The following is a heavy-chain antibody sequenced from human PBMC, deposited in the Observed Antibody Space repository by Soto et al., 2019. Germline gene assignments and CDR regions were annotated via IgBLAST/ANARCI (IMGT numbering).Heavy chain of an antibody. J-gene: IGHJ4*02. CDR3: GKLKSYTGAWSY. CDR1: GFTFSEYE. Sequence: PGGSLRLSCVASGFTFSEYEINWVRQAPGKGLEWISYISSSGSAVYYADSVKGRFTISRDNAKNSVFLHVNSLRAEDASVYYWGKLKSYTGAWSYGGRGTLAPFSS. V-gene: IGHV3-48*03. CDR2: ISSSGSAV. D-gene: IGHD2-2*02.